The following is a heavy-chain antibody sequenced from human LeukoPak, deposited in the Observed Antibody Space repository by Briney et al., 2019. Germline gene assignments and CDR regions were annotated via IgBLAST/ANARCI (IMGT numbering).Heavy chain of an antibody. CDR1: GDSISSYY. V-gene: IGHV4-4*07. J-gene: IGHJ4*02. Sequence: PSETLSLTCTVSGDSISSYYWSWIRQPAGKGLEWIGRIYTSGSTNYNPSLKSRVTMSVDTSKNQFSLKLSSVTAADTAVYYCARDRDPMDIVVVPAAPFDYWGQGTLVTVSS. D-gene: IGHD2-2*03. CDR3: ARDRDPMDIVVVPAAPFDY. CDR2: IYTSGST.